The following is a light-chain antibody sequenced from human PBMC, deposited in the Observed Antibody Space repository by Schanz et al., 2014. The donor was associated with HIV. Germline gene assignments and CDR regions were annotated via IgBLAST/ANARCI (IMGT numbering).Light chain of an antibody. CDR1: QSVSSY. CDR3: QQYNDWPPIT. J-gene: IGKJ5*01. V-gene: IGKV3D-15*01. CDR2: GAS. Sequence: VLTQSPGTLSLSLGERATLSCRASQSVSSYLAWYQQKPGQAPTLLIYGASSRATGIPDRFSGSGSGTEFTLTISSLQSEDFAVYYCQQYNDWPPITFGQGTRLEIK.